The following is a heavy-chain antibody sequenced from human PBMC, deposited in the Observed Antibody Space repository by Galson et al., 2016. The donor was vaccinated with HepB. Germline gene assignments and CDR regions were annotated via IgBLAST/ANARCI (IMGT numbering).Heavy chain of an antibody. Sequence: SLRLSCAASGLTFSSYWMSWVRQAPGKGLEWVANIKQDGSEKYYVDSVKGRFTISRDNAKNSLYLQMNSLRAEDTAVYHCARARGYTSTYGGGYHYGMDVWGQGTTVTVSS. J-gene: IGHJ6*02. CDR2: IKQDGSEK. V-gene: IGHV3-7*01. CDR1: GLTFSSYW. D-gene: IGHD5-18*01. CDR3: ARARGYTSTYGGGYHYGMDV.